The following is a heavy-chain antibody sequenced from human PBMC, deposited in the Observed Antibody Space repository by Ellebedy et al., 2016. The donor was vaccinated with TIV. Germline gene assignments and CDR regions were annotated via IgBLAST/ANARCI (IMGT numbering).Heavy chain of an antibody. CDR1: GGSISSSSYY. D-gene: IGHD2-15*01. V-gene: IGHV4-39*07. CDR2: IYYSGST. J-gene: IGHJ6*02. Sequence: GSLRLXCTVSGGSISSSSYYWGWIRQPPGKGLEWIGSIYYSGSTYYNPSLKSRVTISVDTSKNQFSLKLSSVTAADTAVYYCARDPEVVAATGPYYYYGMDVWGQGTTVTVSS. CDR3: ARDPEVVAATGPYYYYGMDV.